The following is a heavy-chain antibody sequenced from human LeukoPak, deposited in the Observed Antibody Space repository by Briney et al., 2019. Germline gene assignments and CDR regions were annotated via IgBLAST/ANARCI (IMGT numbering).Heavy chain of an antibody. D-gene: IGHD2-2*01. CDR1: GFTFSNYG. CDR3: AKAYCASTICYGGGKIDY. V-gene: IGHV3-30*02. J-gene: IGHJ4*02. CDR2: IRYDGSNK. Sequence: GGSLRLSCGASGFTFSNYGMHWVCQAPGKGPEWVAFIRYDGSNKYYADSVKGRFTISRDDSKNTLYLQMNSLRAEDTAVYYCAKAYCASTICYGGGKIDYWGQGTLVTVSS.